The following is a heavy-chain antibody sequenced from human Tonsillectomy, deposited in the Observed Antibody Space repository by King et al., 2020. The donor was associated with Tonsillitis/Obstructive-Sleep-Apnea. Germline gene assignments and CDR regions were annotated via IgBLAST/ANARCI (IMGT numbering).Heavy chain of an antibody. Sequence: VQLVQSGAEVKKPGASVKVSCKVSGYTLTELSMHWVRQAPGKGLQWMGRFDPEDGETMYAQRFQGRVTMTEDTSTDTAYMELSSLRSEDTAVYYCAITGYSSGWTSGGFDYWGQGTLVTVSS. V-gene: IGHV1-24*01. D-gene: IGHD6-19*01. CDR3: AITGYSSGWTSGGFDY. CDR2: FDPEDGET. J-gene: IGHJ4*02. CDR1: GYTLTELS.